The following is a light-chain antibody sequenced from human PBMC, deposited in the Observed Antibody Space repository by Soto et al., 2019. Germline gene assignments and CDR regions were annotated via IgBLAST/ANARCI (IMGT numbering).Light chain of an antibody. Sequence: EIGLTQSPATLSLSPGERATLSCRASQSIGTYLAWYQQKPGQAPRLLIYDASNRATGIPAKFSGSGSGTDFTLTISSLEPEDFAVYYCQQRSNWPLTFGGGTKVEIK. V-gene: IGKV3-11*01. CDR3: QQRSNWPLT. J-gene: IGKJ4*01. CDR1: QSIGTY. CDR2: DAS.